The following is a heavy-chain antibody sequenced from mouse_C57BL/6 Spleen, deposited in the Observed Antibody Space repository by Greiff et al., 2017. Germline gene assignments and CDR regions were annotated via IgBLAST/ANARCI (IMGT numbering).Heavy chain of an antibody. V-gene: IGHV1-26*01. D-gene: IGHD4-1*01. CDR2: INPNNGGT. Sequence: EVQLQQSGPELVKPGASVKISCKASGYTFTDYYMNWVKQSHGKSLEWIGDINPNNGGTSYNQKFKGKATLTVDKSSSTAYMELRSLTSEDSAVYYCARKGPNWEGFAYWGQGTLVTVSA. CDR1: GYTFTDYY. J-gene: IGHJ3*01. CDR3: ARKGPNWEGFAY.